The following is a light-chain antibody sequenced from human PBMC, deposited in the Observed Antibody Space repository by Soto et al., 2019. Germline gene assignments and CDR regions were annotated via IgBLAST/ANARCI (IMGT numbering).Light chain of an antibody. CDR1: QTVSSSY. CDR3: QQYGGSPLT. J-gene: IGKJ4*01. V-gene: IGKV3-20*01. CDR2: DAS. Sequence: EIVLTQSPGTLSLSPGERATLSCRASQTVSSSYLAWYQQKPGQAPRLLISDASSRATGIPDRFSGTGSGTEFTLTISRLEPEDFAVYYCQQYGGSPLTFGGGTKVEVK.